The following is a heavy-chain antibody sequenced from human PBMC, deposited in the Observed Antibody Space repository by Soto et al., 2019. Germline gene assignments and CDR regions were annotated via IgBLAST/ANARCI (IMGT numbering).Heavy chain of an antibody. V-gene: IGHV4-4*02. D-gene: IGHD3-10*01. J-gene: IGHJ6*02. CDR1: GGSISSSNW. CDR2: IYHSGST. CDR3: ASSGSGIYYGMDV. Sequence: SEPLSLTCAVSGGSISSSNWWSWVRQPPGKGLEWIGEIYHSGSTNYNPSLKSRVTISVDKSKNQFPLKLSSVTAADTAVYYCASSGSGIYYGMDVWGQGTTVTVSS.